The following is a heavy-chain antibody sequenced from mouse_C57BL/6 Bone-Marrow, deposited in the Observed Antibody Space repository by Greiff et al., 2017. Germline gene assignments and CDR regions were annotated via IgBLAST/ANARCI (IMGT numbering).Heavy chain of an antibody. D-gene: IGHD1-1*01. J-gene: IGHJ2*01. CDR3: ARSEYYGSSLDY. Sequence: VQLKESGPVLVKPGASVQMSCKASGYTFTDYYMNWVKQSHGKSLEWIGVINPYNGGTSYNQKFKGKATLTVDKSSSTAYMELNSLTSEDSAVXYCARSEYYGSSLDYWGQGTTLTVSS. CDR1: GYTFTDYY. V-gene: IGHV1-19*01. CDR2: INPYNGGT.